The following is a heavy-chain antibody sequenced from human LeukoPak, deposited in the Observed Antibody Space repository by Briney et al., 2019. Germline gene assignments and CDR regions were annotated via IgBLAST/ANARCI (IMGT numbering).Heavy chain of an antibody. V-gene: IGHV3-49*03. D-gene: IGHD3-22*01. J-gene: IGHJ4*02. Sequence: GGSLRLSCTASGFTFGDYAKSWFRQAPGKGLEWLGFIRSKAYGGTTEYAASVKGRFTISRDDSKSIAYLQMNSLKTEDTAVYSCTRDRRRYYYDSSGYKYFDYWGQGTLVTVSS. CDR2: IRSKAYGGTT. CDR3: TRDRRRYYYDSSGYKYFDY. CDR1: GFTFGDYA.